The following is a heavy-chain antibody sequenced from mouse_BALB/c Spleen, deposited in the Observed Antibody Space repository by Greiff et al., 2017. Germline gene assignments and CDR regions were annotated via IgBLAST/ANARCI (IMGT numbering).Heavy chain of an antibody. Sequence: EVKVEESGPGLVKPSQSLSLTCTVTGYSITSDYAWNWIRQFPGNKLEWMGYISYSGSTSYNPSLKSRISITRDTSKNQFFLQLNSVTTEDTATYYCARHPPYYAMDYWGQGTSVTVSS. J-gene: IGHJ4*01. V-gene: IGHV3-2*02. CDR1: GYSITSDYA. CDR3: ARHPPYYAMDY. CDR2: ISYSGST.